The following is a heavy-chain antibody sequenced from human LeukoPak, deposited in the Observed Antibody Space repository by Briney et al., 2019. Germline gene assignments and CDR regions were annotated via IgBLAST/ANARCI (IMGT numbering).Heavy chain of an antibody. J-gene: IGHJ4*02. D-gene: IGHD2-15*01. V-gene: IGHV3-53*01. CDR3: AKAPVTTCRGAFCYPFDY. Sequence: TGGSLRLSCAASGFTVSRNYMSWVRQAPGKGLEWVSVLYSGGSTNYADSVKGRFTISRDSSKNTLFLQMNRLRPEDAAVYYCAKAPVTTCRGAFCYPFDYWGLGTLVTVSS. CDR1: GFTVSRNY. CDR2: LYSGGST.